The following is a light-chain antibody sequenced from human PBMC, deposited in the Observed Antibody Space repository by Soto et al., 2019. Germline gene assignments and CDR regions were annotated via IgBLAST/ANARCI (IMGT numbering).Light chain of an antibody. CDR3: QPYNNWPLT. J-gene: IGKJ4*01. CDR1: QGIGDT. V-gene: IGKV3-15*01. Sequence: EVVMRQSPATLSVSPGEGATLCCRGSQGIGDTLAWYQHKPGQTPRLLIYDTSTRATGVPTRFSGSRSGAEFTLTINSLQSEDFAVYYCQPYNNWPLTFGGGTKVDIK. CDR2: DTS.